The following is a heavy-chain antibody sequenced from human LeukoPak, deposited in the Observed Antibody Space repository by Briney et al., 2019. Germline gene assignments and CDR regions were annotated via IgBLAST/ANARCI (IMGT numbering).Heavy chain of an antibody. CDR3: ARGYSSSWYYFDY. V-gene: IGHV3-23*01. J-gene: IGHJ4*02. CDR2: ISGSGGST. CDR1: GFTFSSYA. Sequence: GGSLRLSCAASGFTFSSYAMSWVRQAPGKGLEWVSAISGSGGSTYYADSVKGRFTISRDNAKNLLYLQMNSLRAEDTAVYYCARGYSSSWYYFDYWGQGTLVTVSS. D-gene: IGHD6-13*01.